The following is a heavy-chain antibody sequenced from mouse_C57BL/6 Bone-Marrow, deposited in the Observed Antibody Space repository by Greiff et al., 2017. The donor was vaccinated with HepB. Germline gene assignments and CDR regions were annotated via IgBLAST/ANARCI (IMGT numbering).Heavy chain of an antibody. CDR3: ARGDGYSYYFDY. V-gene: IGHV1-47*01. CDR2: FHPYNDDT. J-gene: IGHJ2*01. Sequence: VHLVESGAGLVKPGASVKMSCKASGYTFTTYPIEWMKQNHGKSLEWIGNFHPYNDDTKYNEKFKGKATLTVEKSSSKVYLELSRLTSDDSAVYYCARGDGYSYYFDYWGQGTTLTVSS. CDR1: GYTFTTYP. D-gene: IGHD2-3*01.